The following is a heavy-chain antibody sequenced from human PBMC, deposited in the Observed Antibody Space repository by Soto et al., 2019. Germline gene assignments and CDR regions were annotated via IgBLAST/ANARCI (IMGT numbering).Heavy chain of an antibody. D-gene: IGHD1-1*01. J-gene: IGHJ4*02. Sequence: PSETLSHTCYLYGGSFSGYYWGLMLQPPGKGLEWIGEINHSGSTNYNPSLKSRVTISVDTSKNQLSLKLSSVTAADTAVYYCARGAGARTRSMEYWGQGTLVTVSS. CDR3: ARGAGARTRSMEY. CDR1: GGSFSGYY. V-gene: IGHV4-34*01. CDR2: INHSGST.